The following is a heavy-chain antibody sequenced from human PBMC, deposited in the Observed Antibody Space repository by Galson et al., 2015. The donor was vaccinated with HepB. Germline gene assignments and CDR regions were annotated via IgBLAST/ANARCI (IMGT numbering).Heavy chain of an antibody. V-gene: IGHV1-24*01. CDR2: FDPEDGET. D-gene: IGHD4-11*01. CDR3: ATGATVFNWFDP. Sequence: SVKVSCKVSGYTLTELSMHWVRQAPGKGLEWMGGFDPEDGETIYAQKFQGRVTMTEDTSTDTAYMELSSLRSEDTAVYYCATGATVFNWFDPWGQGTLVTVSS. J-gene: IGHJ5*02. CDR1: GYTLTELS.